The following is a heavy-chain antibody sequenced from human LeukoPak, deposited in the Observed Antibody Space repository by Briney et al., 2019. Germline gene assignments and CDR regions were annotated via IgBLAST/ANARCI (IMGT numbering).Heavy chain of an antibody. CDR3: AREVFYDFWRNTLYYGMDV. CDR1: GGTFSSYA. CDR2: ISAYNGNT. Sequence: ASVKVSCKASGGTFSSYAISWVRQAPGQGLEWMGWISAYNGNTNYAQKLQGRVTMTTDTSTSTAYMELRSLRSDDTAVYYCAREVFYDFWRNTLYYGMDVWGQGTTVTVSS. J-gene: IGHJ6*02. V-gene: IGHV1-18*01. D-gene: IGHD3-3*01.